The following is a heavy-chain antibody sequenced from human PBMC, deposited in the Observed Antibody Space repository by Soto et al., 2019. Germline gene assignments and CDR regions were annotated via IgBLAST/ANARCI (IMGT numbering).Heavy chain of an antibody. D-gene: IGHD3-3*01. J-gene: IGHJ4*02. V-gene: IGHV3-23*01. CDR3: ANRYDFWSGHLDY. CDR2: TSGSGGTT. Sequence: EVHLLESGGGLVQPGGSLRLSCAAAGFSFSSYGMSWVRQAPGKGLEWVSSTSGSGGTTYYADSVKGRFTISRDNSKSTLYLQMNSLRAEDTAVYYCANRYDFWSGHLDYWGQGTLFTVSS. CDR1: GFSFSSYG.